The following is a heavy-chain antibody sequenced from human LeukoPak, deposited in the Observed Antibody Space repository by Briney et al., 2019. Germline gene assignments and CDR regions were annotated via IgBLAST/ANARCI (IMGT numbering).Heavy chain of an antibody. V-gene: IGHV4-4*07. CDR2: IYTSGST. CDR3: ARDYAWENTYYYDSSGYFAFDI. D-gene: IGHD3-22*01. J-gene: IGHJ3*02. Sequence: SETLSLTCTVSGGSISSYYWSWIRQPAGKGLEWIGRIYTSGSTNYNPSLKSRVTMSVDTSKNQFSLKLSSVTAADTAVYYCARDYAWENTYYYDSSGYFAFDIWGQGTMVTVSS. CDR1: GGSISSYY.